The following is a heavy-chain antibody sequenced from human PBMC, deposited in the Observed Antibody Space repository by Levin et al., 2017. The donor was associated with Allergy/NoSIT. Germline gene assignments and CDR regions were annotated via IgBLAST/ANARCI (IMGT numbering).Heavy chain of an antibody. CDR3: ARGTAGITMVRGVMADY. Sequence: ASVKVSCKASGYTFTSYYMHWVRQAPGQGLEWMGIINPSGGSTSYAQKFQGRVTMTRDTSTSTVYMELSSLRSEDTAVYYCARGTAGITMVRGVMADYWGQGTLVTVSS. J-gene: IGHJ4*02. D-gene: IGHD3-10*01. CDR2: INPSGGST. CDR1: GYTFTSYY. V-gene: IGHV1-46*01.